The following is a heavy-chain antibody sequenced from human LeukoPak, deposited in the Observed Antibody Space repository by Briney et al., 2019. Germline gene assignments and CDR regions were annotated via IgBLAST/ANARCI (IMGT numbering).Heavy chain of an antibody. CDR3: ASFGGDCSSTSCQNPRGFDY. Sequence: SETLSLTCAVYGGSFSGYYWSWIRQPPGKGLEWIGEINHSGSTNYNPSLKSRVTISVDTSKNQFSLKLSSVTAADTAVYYCASFGGDCSSTSCQNPRGFDYWGQGTLVTVPS. D-gene: IGHD2-2*01. V-gene: IGHV4-34*01. J-gene: IGHJ4*02. CDR1: GGSFSGYY. CDR2: INHSGST.